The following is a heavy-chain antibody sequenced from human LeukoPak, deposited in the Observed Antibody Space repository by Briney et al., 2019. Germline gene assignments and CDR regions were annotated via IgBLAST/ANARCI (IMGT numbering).Heavy chain of an antibody. CDR2: INPNSGGT. D-gene: IGHD1-20*01. V-gene: IGHV1-2*02. Sequence: ASVKVSCKASGYTFTGYYMHWVRQAPGQGLVWMGWINPNSGGTNYAQKFQGRVTMTRDTSISTAYMELSRLRSDDTAVYYCARDPGITGTPGGYFDLWGRGTLVTVSS. J-gene: IGHJ2*01. CDR3: ARDPGITGTPGGYFDL. CDR1: GYTFTGYY.